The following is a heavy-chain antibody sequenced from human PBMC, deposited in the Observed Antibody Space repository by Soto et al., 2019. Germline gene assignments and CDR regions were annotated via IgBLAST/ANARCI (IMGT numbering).Heavy chain of an antibody. V-gene: IGHV3-33*01. D-gene: IGHD3-16*01. CDR3: ARDNTLFGGMDV. CDR1: GFTFSSYG. CDR2: IWYDGSNK. J-gene: IGHJ6*02. Sequence: QVQLVESGGGVVQPGRSLRLSCAASGFTFSSYGMHWVRQAPGKGLEWVAVIWYDGSNKYYADSVKGRFTISRDNSKNTLYLQMNSLRAEDTAVYYCARDNTLFGGMDVWGQGTPVTVSS.